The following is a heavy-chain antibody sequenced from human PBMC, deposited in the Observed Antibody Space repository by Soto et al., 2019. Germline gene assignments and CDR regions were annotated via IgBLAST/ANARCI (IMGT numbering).Heavy chain of an antibody. Sequence: PSATQSITCTVSGGSISSSSYYWGWIRQPPGKGLEWIWSIYYSGSTYYNPSLKSRVTISVDTSKNQFSLKLSSVTAADTAVYYCAGFTTLGRLLPSQGPFAEYFQHWGQGTLVTVSS. D-gene: IGHD3-22*01. CDR1: GGSISSSSYY. CDR2: IYYSGST. J-gene: IGHJ1*01. CDR3: AGFTTLGRLLPSQGPFAEYFQH. V-gene: IGHV4-39*01.